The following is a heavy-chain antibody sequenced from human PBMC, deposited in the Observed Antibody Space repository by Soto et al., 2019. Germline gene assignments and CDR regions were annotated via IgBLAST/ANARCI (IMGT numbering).Heavy chain of an antibody. V-gene: IGHV1-58*01. CDR3: AADEDMTTVTEGHY. CDR1: GFTFTSSA. J-gene: IGHJ4*02. CDR2: IVVGSDNT. D-gene: IGHD4-17*01. Sequence: QMQLVQSGPEVKKPGTSVKVSCKASGFTFTSSAVQWVRQARGQRLEWIGWIVVGSDNTNYAQKFQERVTITRDMSTSTAYMELSSLRSEDTAVYYCAADEDMTTVTEGHYWGQGTLVTVSS.